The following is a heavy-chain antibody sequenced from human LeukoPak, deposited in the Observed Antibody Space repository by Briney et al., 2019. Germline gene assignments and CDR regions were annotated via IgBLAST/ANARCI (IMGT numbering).Heavy chain of an antibody. V-gene: IGHV4-59*01. Sequence: SGTLSLTCTVSGGSISSYYWSWIRQPPGKGLEWIGYIYYSGSTNYNPSLKSRVTISVDTSKNQFSLKLSSVTAADTAVYYCARDGGTLGMDVWGRGTTVTVSS. D-gene: IGHD2-15*01. CDR2: IYYSGST. CDR1: GGSISSYY. CDR3: ARDGGTLGMDV. J-gene: IGHJ6*02.